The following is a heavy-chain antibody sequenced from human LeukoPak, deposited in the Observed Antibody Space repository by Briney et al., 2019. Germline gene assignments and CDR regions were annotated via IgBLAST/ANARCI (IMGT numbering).Heavy chain of an antibody. CDR2: INSDGSST. V-gene: IGHV3-74*01. J-gene: IGHJ4*02. CDR3: ARGLLAVAGTDY. CDR1: GFTFSSYW. Sequence: PGGSLRLSCAASGFTFSSYWMHWVRQAPGKGLVGVSRINSDGSSTSYADSVKGRFTISRDNAKNSLYLQMNSLRAEDTAVYYCARGLLAVAGTDYWGQGTLVTVSS. D-gene: IGHD6-19*01.